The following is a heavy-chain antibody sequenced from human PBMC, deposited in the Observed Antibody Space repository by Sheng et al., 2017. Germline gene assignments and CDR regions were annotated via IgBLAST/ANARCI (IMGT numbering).Heavy chain of an antibody. CDR2: INHSGST. CDR1: GGSFSGYY. V-gene: IGHV4-34*01. D-gene: IGHD3-3*01. J-gene: IGHJ6*02. Sequence: QVQLQQWGAGLLKPSETLSLTCAVYGGSFSGYYWSWIRQPPGKGLEWIGEINHSGSTNYNPSLKSRVTISVDTSKNQFSLKLSSVTAADTAVYYCARKYYDFWGGYYDYYYYYGMDVWGQGTTVTVSS. CDR3: ARKYYDFWGGYYDYYYYYGMDV.